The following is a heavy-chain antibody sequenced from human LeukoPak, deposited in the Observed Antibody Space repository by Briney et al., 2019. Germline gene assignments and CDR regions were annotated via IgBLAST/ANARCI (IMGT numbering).Heavy chain of an antibody. Sequence: PSETLSLTCAVSGGSISSGGYSWSWIRQRPGKGLEWIGYIYHSGSTYYNPSLKSRVTISVDRSKNQFSLKLSSVTAADTAVYYCARVRYGDYSNWFDPWGQGTLVTVSS. V-gene: IGHV4-30-2*01. CDR2: IYHSGST. CDR1: GGSISSGGYS. D-gene: IGHD4-17*01. CDR3: ARVRYGDYSNWFDP. J-gene: IGHJ5*02.